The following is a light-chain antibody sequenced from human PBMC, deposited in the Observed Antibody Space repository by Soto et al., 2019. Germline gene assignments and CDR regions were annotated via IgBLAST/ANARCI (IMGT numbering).Light chain of an antibody. CDR3: SSYAGSDNFEV. CDR2: EVT. J-gene: IGLJ2*01. Sequence: QSVLTKPPSASGSPGQSVTISCTGTRSDVGDYNYVSWYQQHPGKAPKLLIYEVTKLPSGVPDRFSGSKSANTATLTVSGLKAEDEVDYYCSSYAGSDNFEVFGGGTKVTVL. CDR1: RSDVGDYNY. V-gene: IGLV2-8*01.